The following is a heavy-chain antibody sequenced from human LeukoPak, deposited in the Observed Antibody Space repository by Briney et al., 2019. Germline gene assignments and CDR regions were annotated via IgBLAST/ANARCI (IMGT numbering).Heavy chain of an antibody. D-gene: IGHD3-22*01. CDR3: ARASSGYFQGFDY. Sequence: GGSLRLSCAASGFTVSSNYTSWVRQAPGKGLEWVSIIYSGGNTYYADSVKGRFAISRDNSKNMLYLQLNSLRAEDTAVYYCARASSGYFQGFDYWGQGTLVTVSS. CDR1: GFTVSSNY. V-gene: IGHV3-66*01. CDR2: IYSGGNT. J-gene: IGHJ4*02.